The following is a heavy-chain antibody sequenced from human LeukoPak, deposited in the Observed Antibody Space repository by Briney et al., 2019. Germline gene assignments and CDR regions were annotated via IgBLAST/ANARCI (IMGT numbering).Heavy chain of an antibody. CDR3: AKSGASREDSAFHI. V-gene: IGHV3-23*01. Sequence: PGESLRLSCAASGFIFSSYAMSWVRQAPGKGLEWVSTISRSGGSIYYADSVKGRFTISRDNSRKTLYLQMNSLRAEDSAVYYCAKSGASREDSAFHIWGEGTRVTVSS. CDR1: GFIFSSYA. J-gene: IGHJ3*02. CDR2: ISRSGGSI. D-gene: IGHD2-15*01.